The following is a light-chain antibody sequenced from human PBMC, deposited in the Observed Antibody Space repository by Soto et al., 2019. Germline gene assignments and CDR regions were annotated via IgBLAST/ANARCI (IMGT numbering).Light chain of an antibody. J-gene: IGLJ2*01. CDR1: SSDVGSYNL. CDR3: CSYAGTV. V-gene: IGLV2-23*01. Sequence: QSALTQPASVSGSPGQSITISCTGTSSDVGSYNLVSWYQHHPGKAPKLMIYEGSKRPSGVSNRFSGSKSGNTASLTISGLQAEDEADYYCCSYAGTVFGGGTKLTVL. CDR2: EGS.